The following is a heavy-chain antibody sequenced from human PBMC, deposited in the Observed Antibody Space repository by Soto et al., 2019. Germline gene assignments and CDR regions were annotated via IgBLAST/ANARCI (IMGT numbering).Heavy chain of an antibody. CDR1: GGTFSSYA. J-gene: IGHJ6*02. CDR2: IIPIFGTA. V-gene: IGHV1-69*01. Sequence: QVQLVQSGAEVKKPGSSVKVSCKASGGTFSSYAISWVRQAPGQGLEWMGGIIPIFGTANYAQTLQGRVTIAADEATRTAYMELSSRRSEDTAVDYCARGGGCGWYKDYYYYYGMDVLGQGATVTVSS. D-gene: IGHD6-19*01. CDR3: ARGGGCGWYKDYYYYYGMDV.